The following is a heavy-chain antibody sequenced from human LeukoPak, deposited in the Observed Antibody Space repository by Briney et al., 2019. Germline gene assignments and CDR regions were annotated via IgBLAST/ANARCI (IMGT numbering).Heavy chain of an antibody. D-gene: IGHD3-22*01. CDR2: IYAGSVT. CDR3: AKDRYFDNTGDHYESEF. Sequence: GGSLRLSCAASGFTVSNNFMTWVRQSPGKGLEYVSVIYAGSVTYYADSVKGRFTISRDNSKDTLYLQMNSLRAEDTAVYYCAKDRYFDNTGDHYESEFWGQGTLVTVSS. J-gene: IGHJ4*02. V-gene: IGHV3-53*01. CDR1: GFTVSNNF.